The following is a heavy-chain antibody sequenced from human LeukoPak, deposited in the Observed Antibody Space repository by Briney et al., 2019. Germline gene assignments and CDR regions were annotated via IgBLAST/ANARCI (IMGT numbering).Heavy chain of an antibody. CDR3: ARGTYDYVWGSYRYTDNWFDP. V-gene: IGHV4-59*12. CDR2: IYYSGST. CDR1: GGSISSYY. J-gene: IGHJ5*02. Sequence: SETLSLTCTVSGGSISSYYWSWIRQPPGKGLEWIGYIYYSGSTNYNPSLKSRVTISVDTSKNQFSLKLSSVTAADTAVYYCARGTYDYVWGSYRYTDNWFDPWGQGTLVTVSS. D-gene: IGHD3-16*02.